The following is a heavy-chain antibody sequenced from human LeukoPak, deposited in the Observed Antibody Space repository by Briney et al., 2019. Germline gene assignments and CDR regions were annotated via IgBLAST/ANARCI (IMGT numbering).Heavy chain of an antibody. CDR3: ATRLIRYFDWLVDRDSMFMDV. D-gene: IGHD3-9*01. CDR2: ISAYNGNT. V-gene: IGHV1-18*01. CDR1: GYTFTSYG. Sequence: ASVNVSCKASGYTFTSYGISWVRQAPGQGLEWMGWISAYNGNTNCAQKLQGRVTMTTDTSTSTAYMELRSLRSDDTAVYYCATRLIRYFDWLVDRDSMFMDVWGQGTTVTVSS. J-gene: IGHJ6*02.